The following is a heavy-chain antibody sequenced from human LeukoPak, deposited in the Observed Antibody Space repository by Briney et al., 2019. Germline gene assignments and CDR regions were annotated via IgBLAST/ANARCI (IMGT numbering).Heavy chain of an antibody. V-gene: IGHV4-59*01. CDR1: GGSISSYY. D-gene: IGHD3-10*01. Sequence: SETLSLTCTVSGGSISSYYWSWIRQPPGKGLEWIGYIYYSGGTNYNPSLKSRVTISVDTSKNQFSLKLSSVTAADTAAYYCARSEVTMVRGVNWFDPWGQGTLVTVSS. CDR3: ARSEVTMVRGVNWFDP. CDR2: IYYSGGT. J-gene: IGHJ5*02.